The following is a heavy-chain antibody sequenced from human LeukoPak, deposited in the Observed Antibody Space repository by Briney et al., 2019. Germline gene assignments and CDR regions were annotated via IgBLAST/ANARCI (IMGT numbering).Heavy chain of an antibody. V-gene: IGHV1-46*01. Sequence: GASVKVSCKASGYTFTSYGISWVRQAPGQGLEWMGIINPSGGSTSYAQKFQGRVTMTRDTSTSTVYMELSSLRSEDTAVYYCAILSYYYDSSGYSIFDYWGQGTLVTVSS. CDR3: AILSYYYDSSGYSIFDY. CDR1: GYTFTSYG. CDR2: INPSGGST. D-gene: IGHD3-22*01. J-gene: IGHJ4*02.